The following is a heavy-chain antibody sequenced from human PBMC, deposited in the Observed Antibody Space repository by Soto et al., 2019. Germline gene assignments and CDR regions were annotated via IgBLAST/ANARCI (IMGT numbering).Heavy chain of an antibody. J-gene: IGHJ6*02. CDR3: AKDLRYDGYYYYYGMDV. Sequence: PGGSLRLSCAASGFTFSSYGMHWVRQAPGKGLEWVAVISYDGSNKYYADSVKGRFTISRDNSKNTLYLQMNSLRAEDTAVYYCAKDLRYDGYYYYYGMDVWGQGTTVTVSS. D-gene: IGHD4-17*01. CDR2: ISYDGSNK. V-gene: IGHV3-30*18. CDR1: GFTFSSYG.